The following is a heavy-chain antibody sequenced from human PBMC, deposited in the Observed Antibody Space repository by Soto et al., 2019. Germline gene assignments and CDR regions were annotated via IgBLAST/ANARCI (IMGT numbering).Heavy chain of an antibody. CDR3: ARDDSSSSYYYYYGMDV. D-gene: IGHD6-6*01. Sequence: PGGSLRLSCAASGFTFSDYYMSWIRQAPGKGLEWVSYISSSSSYTNYADSVKGRFTISRDNAKNSLYLQMNSLRAEDTAVYYCARDDSSSSYYYYYGMDVWGQGTTVTVSS. J-gene: IGHJ6*02. CDR1: GFTFSDYY. CDR2: ISSSSSYT. V-gene: IGHV3-11*06.